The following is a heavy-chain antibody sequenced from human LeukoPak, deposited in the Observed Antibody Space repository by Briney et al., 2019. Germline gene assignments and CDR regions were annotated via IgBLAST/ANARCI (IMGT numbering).Heavy chain of an antibody. D-gene: IGHD7-27*01. CDR3: ARDMGGDWGFFDY. V-gene: IGHV4-31*03. Sequence: SETLSLTCTVSGGSISSGGYYWSWIRQHPGKGLEWIGYIYYSGSTYYNPSLKSRVTISVDTSRNQLSLKLSSVTAADTAVYYCARDMGGDWGFFDYWGQGTLVTVSS. CDR2: IYYSGST. J-gene: IGHJ4*02. CDR1: GGSISSGGYY.